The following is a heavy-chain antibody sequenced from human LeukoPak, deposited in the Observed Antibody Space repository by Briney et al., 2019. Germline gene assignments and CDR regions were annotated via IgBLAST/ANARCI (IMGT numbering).Heavy chain of an antibody. V-gene: IGHV4-34*01. CDR2: INHSGST. D-gene: IGHD5-24*01. CDR3: ARERRDGYKVYFDY. CDR1: GGSFSGYY. Sequence: SETLSLTCAVYGGSFSGYYWSWIRQPPGKGLEWIGEINHSGSTNYNPSLKSRVTISVDTSKNQFSLRLSSVTAADTAVYYCARERRDGYKVYFDYWGQGTLVTVSS. J-gene: IGHJ4*02.